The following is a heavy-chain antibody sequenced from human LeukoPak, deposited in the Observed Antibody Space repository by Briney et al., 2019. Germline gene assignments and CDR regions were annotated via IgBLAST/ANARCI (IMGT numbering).Heavy chain of an antibody. CDR1: GYTLTELS. CDR2: FDPEDGET. D-gene: IGHD6-13*01. CDR3: ATVAAAGIDAFDI. V-gene: IGHV1-24*01. J-gene: IGHJ3*02. Sequence: ASVKVSCKVPGYTLTELSMHWVRQAPGKGLEWMGGFDPEDGETIYAQKFQGRVTMTEDTSTDTAYMELSSLRSEDTAVYYCATVAAAGIDAFDIWGQGTMVTVSS.